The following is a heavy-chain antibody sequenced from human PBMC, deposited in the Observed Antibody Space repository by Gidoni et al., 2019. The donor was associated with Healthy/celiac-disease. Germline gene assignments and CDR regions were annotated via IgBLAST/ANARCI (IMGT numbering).Heavy chain of an antibody. V-gene: IGHV4-39*01. CDR1: DGSISSSSYY. J-gene: IGHJ2*01. CDR2: IYYSGNT. Sequence: QLQLQESGPGLVKPSETLSLTCTVSDGSISSSSYYWGWIRQPPGKGLEWIGSIYYSGNTYYNPSLKSRVTISVDTSKNQFSLQLSSVTAADTAVYYCARRYCSGGSCYWYFDLWGRGTLVTVSS. D-gene: IGHD2-15*01. CDR3: ARRYCSGGSCYWYFDL.